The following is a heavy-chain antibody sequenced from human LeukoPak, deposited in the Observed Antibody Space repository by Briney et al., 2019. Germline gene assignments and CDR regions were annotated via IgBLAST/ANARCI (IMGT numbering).Heavy chain of an antibody. J-gene: IGHJ4*02. CDR3: ARENRYSGSYYFDY. D-gene: IGHD1-26*01. CDR1: GFTFSSYG. CDR2: IWYDGSNK. Sequence: PGGSLRPSCAASGFTFSSYGMHWVRQAPGKGLEWVAVIWYDGSNKYYADSVKGRFTISRDNSKNTLYLQMNSLRAEDTAVYYCARENRYSGSYYFDYWGQGTLVTVSS. V-gene: IGHV3-33*01.